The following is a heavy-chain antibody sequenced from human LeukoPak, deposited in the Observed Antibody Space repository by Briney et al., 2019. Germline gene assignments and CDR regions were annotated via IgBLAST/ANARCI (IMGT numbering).Heavy chain of an antibody. D-gene: IGHD6-6*01. J-gene: IGHJ3*01. CDR1: GGTIRRGDYY. CDR3: SRRSKIAARPSAFDV. Sequence: SQTLSLTCTVSGGTIRRGDYYWSWIRQPPGKGLEWIGEIYHSGSTYYNPSLKSRVTMSVDTSKNQFSLKLSSVTAADTAVYYCSRRSKIAARPSAFDVWGIGTMVTVSS. V-gene: IGHV4-30-4*08. CDR2: IYHSGST.